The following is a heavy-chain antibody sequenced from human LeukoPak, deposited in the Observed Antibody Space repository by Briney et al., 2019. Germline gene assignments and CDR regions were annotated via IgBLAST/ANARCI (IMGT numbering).Heavy chain of an antibody. Sequence: GGSLRLSCAASGFTFSSYSMNWVRQAPGKGLEWVSYISSSSSTIYYADSVKGRFTISRDNAKNSLYLQMNSLRAEDTAVYYCARVTGNLFVYWGQGTLVTVSS. J-gene: IGHJ4*02. D-gene: IGHD4-23*01. CDR2: ISSSSSTI. CDR1: GFTFSSYS. CDR3: ARVTGNLFVY. V-gene: IGHV3-48*01.